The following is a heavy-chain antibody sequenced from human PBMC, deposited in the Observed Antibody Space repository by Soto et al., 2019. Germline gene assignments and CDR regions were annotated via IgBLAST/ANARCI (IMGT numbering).Heavy chain of an antibody. V-gene: IGHV3-23*01. CDR2: ISGGGDTT. CDR1: GFTFNNYA. J-gene: IGHJ4*02. D-gene: IGHD3-10*01. Sequence: EVQLLESGGGLVQPGGSLRLSCAASGFTFNNYAITWVRQAPGKWLDWVSAISGGGDTTSYADSVKGRFTVSRDGSQNTLYLQISSLRAEDTALYYCAKGRGGSGSLIPLVDFLGPGTLVTFDS. CDR3: AKGRGGSGSLIPLVDF.